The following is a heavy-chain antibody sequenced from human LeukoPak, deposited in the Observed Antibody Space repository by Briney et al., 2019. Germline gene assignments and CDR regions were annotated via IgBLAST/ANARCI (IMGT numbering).Heavy chain of an antibody. Sequence: PGGSLRLSCAASGFTFSDYYMSWIRQAPGKGLEWVAVISYDGSNKYYADSVKGRFTISRDNSKNTLYLQMNSLRAEDTAVYYCAKDSYYYDSSGYCDYWGQGTLVTVSS. J-gene: IGHJ4*02. V-gene: IGHV3-30*18. D-gene: IGHD3-22*01. CDR1: GFTFSDYY. CDR2: ISYDGSNK. CDR3: AKDSYYYDSSGYCDY.